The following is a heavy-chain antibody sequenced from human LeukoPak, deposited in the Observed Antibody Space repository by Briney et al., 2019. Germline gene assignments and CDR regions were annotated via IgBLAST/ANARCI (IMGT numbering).Heavy chain of an antibody. CDR2: ISSNGGST. D-gene: IGHD1-1*01. J-gene: IGHJ4*02. CDR3: ARGYPTPHFDY. V-gene: IGHV3-64*01. Sequence: GGSLRLSCAASGFTFSSYAMHWVRQAPGKGLEYVSAISSNGGSTYYANSVKGRFTISRDNSKNTLYHQMGSLRAEDMAVYYCARGYPTPHFDYWGQGTLVTVSS. CDR1: GFTFSSYA.